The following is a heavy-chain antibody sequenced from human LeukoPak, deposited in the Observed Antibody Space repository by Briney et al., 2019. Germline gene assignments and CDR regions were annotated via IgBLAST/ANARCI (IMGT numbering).Heavy chain of an antibody. CDR1: GFTFSGSA. CDR3: SRTSDSAWYFDL. J-gene: IGHJ2*01. V-gene: IGHV3-73*01. D-gene: IGHD3-10*01. Sequence: GGSLKLSCAASGFTFSGSAMHRVRLASGKGLEWVGRVRSKNNYYATTYAASVRGRFTISRDDSKNMAYLQMDSLKAEDTAVYFCSRTSDSAWYFDLWGRGTLVTVSS. CDR2: VRSKNNYYAT.